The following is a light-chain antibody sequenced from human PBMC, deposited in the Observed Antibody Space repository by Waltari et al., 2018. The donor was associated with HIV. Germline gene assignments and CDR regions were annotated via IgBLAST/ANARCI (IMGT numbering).Light chain of an antibody. Sequence: DIVMTQSPDSLAVSLGERATINCKSSQSVLYSSNNKNYLAWYQQKPGQPPKLLIYWASTRESGVPDRFSGSGSGTTFALTITSLQPEDFATYYCQQASSLPLTFGGGTKVEIK. CDR3: QQASSLPLT. CDR1: QSVLYSSNNKNY. CDR2: WAS. V-gene: IGKV4-1*01. J-gene: IGKJ4*01.